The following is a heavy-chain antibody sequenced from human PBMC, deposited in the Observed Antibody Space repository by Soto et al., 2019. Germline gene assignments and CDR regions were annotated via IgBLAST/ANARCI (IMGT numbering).Heavy chain of an antibody. D-gene: IGHD2-21*01. J-gene: IGHJ4*02. CDR1: GFTFSHHG. CDR2: VSSDGSIT. V-gene: IGHV3-30*18. Sequence: QVQLVESGGGVVQPGRSLRLSCAASGFTFSHHGMHWVRQAPGKGLEWLTVVSSDGSITYDADSVRGRFAISRDNSKNTLYLHMNSMRTEATAVYYWAKESDYYSNSKWSFDSWGQGILVTVSS. CDR3: AKESDYYSNSKWSFDS.